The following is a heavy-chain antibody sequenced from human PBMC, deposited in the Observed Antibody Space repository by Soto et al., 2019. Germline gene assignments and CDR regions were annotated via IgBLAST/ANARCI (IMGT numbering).Heavy chain of an antibody. CDR3: ARNAYGDYLAEYFQH. V-gene: IGHV1-69*02. CDR2: IIPILGIA. Sequence: QVQLVQSGAEVKKPGSSVKVSCKASGGTFSSYTISWVRQAPGQGLEWMGRIIPILGIANYAQKFQGRVTITADNSTSTAYMELSSLRSEDTAVYYCARNAYGDYLAEYFQHWGQGTLVTVSS. J-gene: IGHJ1*01. CDR1: GGTFSSYT. D-gene: IGHD4-17*01.